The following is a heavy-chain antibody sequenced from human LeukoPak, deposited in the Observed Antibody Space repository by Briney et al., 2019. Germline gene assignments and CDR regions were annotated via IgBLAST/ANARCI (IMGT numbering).Heavy chain of an antibody. CDR2: INPSGGST. D-gene: IGHD3-3*01. V-gene: IGHV1-46*01. Sequence: ASVKVSCKASGYTFTSYYMHWVRQAPGQGLEWMGIINPSGGSTSYAQKFQGRVTMTRDTSTSTVYMELSSLRSEDTAVYYCAIGPYDFWGGYSYHYYMDVWGKGTTVTVSS. J-gene: IGHJ6*03. CDR3: AIGPYDFWGGYSYHYYMDV. CDR1: GYTFTSYY.